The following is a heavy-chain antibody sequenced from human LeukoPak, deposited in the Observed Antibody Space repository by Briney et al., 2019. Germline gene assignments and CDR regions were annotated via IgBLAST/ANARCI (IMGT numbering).Heavy chain of an antibody. V-gene: IGHV3-7*01. CDR3: AKDWTLVVTPYYFDY. D-gene: IGHD4-23*01. J-gene: IGHJ4*02. CDR2: IKQDGSEK. Sequence: GGSLRLSCAASGFTLSSYWMSWVRQAPGKGLEWVANIKQDGSEKYYVDSVKGRFTISRDNAKNSLYLQMNSLRAEDTAVYYCAKDWTLVVTPYYFDYWGQGTLVTVSS. CDR1: GFTLSSYW.